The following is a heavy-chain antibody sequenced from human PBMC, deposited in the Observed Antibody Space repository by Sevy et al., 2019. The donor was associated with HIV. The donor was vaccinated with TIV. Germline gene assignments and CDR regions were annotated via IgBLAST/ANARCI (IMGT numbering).Heavy chain of an antibody. Sequence: GGSLRLSCAASGFTFSSYWMSWVRQAPGKGLEWVANIKQDGSEKYYVDSVKGRFTISRDNAKNSLYLQMNSLRAEDTAVYYWAGEYSSSPRGGGDAFDIWGQGTMVTVS. CDR1: GFTFSSYW. D-gene: IGHD6-6*01. V-gene: IGHV3-7*01. CDR2: IKQDGSEK. J-gene: IGHJ3*02. CDR3: AGEYSSSPRGGGDAFDI.